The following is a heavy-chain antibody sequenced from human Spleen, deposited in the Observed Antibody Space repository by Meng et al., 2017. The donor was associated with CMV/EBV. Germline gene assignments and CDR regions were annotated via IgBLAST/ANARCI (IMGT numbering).Heavy chain of an antibody. Sequence: GESLKISCRASGYTFTTYWIAWVRQMPGKGLEWMGIIYPGDSDTRYSPSFQGQVTISADKSISTAYLQWSSLKASDTAMYYCAYAARGDAFDIWGQGTMVTVSS. CDR1: GYTFTTYW. CDR3: AYAARGDAFDI. D-gene: IGHD6-6*01. J-gene: IGHJ3*02. CDR2: IYPGDSDT. V-gene: IGHV5-51*01.